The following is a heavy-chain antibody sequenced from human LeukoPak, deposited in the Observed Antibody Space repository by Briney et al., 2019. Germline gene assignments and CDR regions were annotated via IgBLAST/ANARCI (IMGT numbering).Heavy chain of an antibody. CDR3: AKESYGGNSALDY. V-gene: IGHV3-9*01. CDR2: ISWNSGSI. D-gene: IGHD4-23*01. Sequence: PGGSLRLSCAASGFTFDDYAMPWVRHAPGKGLEWVSGISWNSGSIGYADSVKGRFTISRDNAKNSLYLQMNSLRAEDTALYYCAKESYGGNSALDYWGQGTLVTVSS. J-gene: IGHJ4*02. CDR1: GFTFDDYA.